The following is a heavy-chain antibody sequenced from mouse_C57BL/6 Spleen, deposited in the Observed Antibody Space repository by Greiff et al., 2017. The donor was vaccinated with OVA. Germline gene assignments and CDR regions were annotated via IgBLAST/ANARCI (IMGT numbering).Heavy chain of an antibody. CDR3: ARWGTAQATFDY. J-gene: IGHJ2*01. CDR2: IDPSDSYT. D-gene: IGHD3-2*02. V-gene: IGHV1-59*01. CDR1: GYTFTSCW. Sequence: QVQLQQPGAELVRPGTSVKLSCKASGYTFTSCWMHWVKQRPGQGLEWIGVIDPSDSYTNYNQKFKGKATLTVDTSSSTAYMQLSSLTSEDSAVYYCARWGTAQATFDYWGQGTTLTVSS.